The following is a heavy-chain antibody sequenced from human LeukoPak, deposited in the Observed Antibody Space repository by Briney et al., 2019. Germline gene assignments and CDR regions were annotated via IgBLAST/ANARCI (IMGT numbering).Heavy chain of an antibody. D-gene: IGHD2-2*01. V-gene: IGHV1-2*02. CDR1: GYTFTDYY. CDR3: AKGGGAMPPSSYYYYYYMDV. Sequence: ASVKVPCKASGYTFTDYYMHWVRQAPGQGLEWMGWINSNSGGTNYAQKFQGRVTMTRDTSISTAYMELSSLRSDDTAVYYCAKGGGAMPPSSYYYYYYMDVWGKGTTVTVSS. J-gene: IGHJ6*03. CDR2: INSNSGGT.